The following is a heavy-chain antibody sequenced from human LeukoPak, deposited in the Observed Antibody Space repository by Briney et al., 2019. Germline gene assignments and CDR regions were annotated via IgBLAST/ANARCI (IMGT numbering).Heavy chain of an antibody. J-gene: IGHJ3*02. CDR3: ARHYYDILSAFDI. D-gene: IGHD3-22*01. Sequence: GESLRISCKGSGYSFTTYWISWVRQMPGKGLEWMGRIDTSDSYTKYSPSFQGRVTISADKSISTAYLQWSRLKASDTAMYYCARHYYDILSAFDIWGQGTMVTVSS. CDR2: IDTSDSYT. CDR1: GYSFTTYW. V-gene: IGHV5-10-1*01.